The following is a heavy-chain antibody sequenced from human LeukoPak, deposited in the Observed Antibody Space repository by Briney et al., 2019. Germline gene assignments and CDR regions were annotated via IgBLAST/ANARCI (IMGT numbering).Heavy chain of an antibody. D-gene: IGHD3-10*02. CDR3: AELGITMIGGV. CDR2: ISGSGGST. CDR1: GFTFSSYG. Sequence: GGSLRLSCAASGFTFSSYGMSWVRQAPGQGLEWVSAISGSGGSTYYADSVKGRFTISRDNAKNSLYLQMNSLRAEDTAVYYCAELGITMIGGVWGKGTTVTISS. V-gene: IGHV3-23*01. J-gene: IGHJ6*04.